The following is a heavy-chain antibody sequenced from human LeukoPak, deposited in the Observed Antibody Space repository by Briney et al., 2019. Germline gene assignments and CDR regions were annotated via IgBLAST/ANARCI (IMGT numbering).Heavy chain of an antibody. D-gene: IGHD6-19*01. J-gene: IGHJ4*02. CDR1: GFTLSSYA. Sequence: GGSLRLSCAASGFTLSSYAMSWVRQAPGKWLEWVSAISGSGGSTYYADSVKGRFTISRDNSKNTLYLQMNSLRAEDTAVYYCAKDRYSSGCPQGYWGQGTLVTVSS. CDR3: AKDRYSSGCPQGY. CDR2: ISGSGGST. V-gene: IGHV3-23*01.